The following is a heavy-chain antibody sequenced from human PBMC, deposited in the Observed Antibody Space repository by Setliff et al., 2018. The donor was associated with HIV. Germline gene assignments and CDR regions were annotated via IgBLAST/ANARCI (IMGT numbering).Heavy chain of an antibody. J-gene: IGHJ1*01. CDR2: ISHTGRS. CDR1: GFSITTGYS. V-gene: IGHV4-38-2*01. Sequence: SETLSLTCAVSGFSITTGYSWGWIRQPAGTGLEWIGTISHTGRSNYSPSLESRATISLDTSTNHFSLRLASVTAADTAVYFCAKMGDYYDGSGYNYPFNIWGQGTLVTVSS. CDR3: AKMGDYYDGSGYNYPFNI. D-gene: IGHD3-22*01.